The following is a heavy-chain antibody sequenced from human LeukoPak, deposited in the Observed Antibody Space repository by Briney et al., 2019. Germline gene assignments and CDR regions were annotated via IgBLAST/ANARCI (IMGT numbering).Heavy chain of an antibody. CDR2: ISSSSSYI. Sequence: GGSLRLSCAASGFTFSNAWMSWVRQAPGKGLEWVSSISSSSSYIYYADSVKGRFTISRDNAKNSLYLQMNSLRAEDTAVYYCARDFGDLTFDYWGQGTLVTVSS. D-gene: IGHD4-17*01. CDR1: GFTFSNAW. J-gene: IGHJ4*02. CDR3: ARDFGDLTFDY. V-gene: IGHV3-21*01.